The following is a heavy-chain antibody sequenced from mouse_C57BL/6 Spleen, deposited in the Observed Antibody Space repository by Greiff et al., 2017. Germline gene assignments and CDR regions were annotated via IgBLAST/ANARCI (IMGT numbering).Heavy chain of an antibody. CDR3: ARNDYGVGY. CDR2: ISSGSSTI. Sequence: EVQRVESGGGLVKPGGSLKLSCAASGFTFSDYGMHWVRQAPEKGLEWVAYISSGSSTIDYAGTVKGLFTISRDNAKNTLFLQMTSLRSEDTAMYYCARNDYGVGYWGQGTTLTVSS. V-gene: IGHV5-17*01. J-gene: IGHJ2*01. CDR1: GFTFSDYG. D-gene: IGHD2-4*01.